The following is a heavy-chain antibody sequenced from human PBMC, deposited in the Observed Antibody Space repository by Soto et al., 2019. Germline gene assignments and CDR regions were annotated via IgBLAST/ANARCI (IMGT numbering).Heavy chain of an antibody. CDR3: ARDRDGGNSFDY. Sequence: KPSETLSLTCTVSGGSISSGGYYWSWIRQHPGKGLEWIGYIYYSGSTYYNPSLKSRVTISVDTSKNQFSLKLSSVTAADTAVYYCARDRDGGNSFDYWGQGTLVTVSS. J-gene: IGHJ4*02. CDR2: IYYSGST. CDR1: GGSISSGGYY. D-gene: IGHD2-21*02. V-gene: IGHV4-31*02.